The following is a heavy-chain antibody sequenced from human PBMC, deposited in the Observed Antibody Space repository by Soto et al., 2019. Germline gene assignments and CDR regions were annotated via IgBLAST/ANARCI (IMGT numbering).Heavy chain of an antibody. CDR3: ARDPPYKPSKYDFYWFDP. Sequence: GGSLRLSCAASGFTFSSYWMSWVRQAPGKGLEWVANIKRDGSEKYYVDSVKGRFTISRDNAKNSLYLQMNSLRAEDTAVYYCARDPPYKPSKYDFYWFDPWGQGTLVTVSS. V-gene: IGHV3-7*01. J-gene: IGHJ5*02. CDR1: GFTFSSYW. D-gene: IGHD3-3*01. CDR2: IKRDGSEK.